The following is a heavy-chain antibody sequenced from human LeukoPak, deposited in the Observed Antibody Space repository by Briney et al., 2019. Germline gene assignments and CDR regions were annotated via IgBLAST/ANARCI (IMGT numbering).Heavy chain of an antibody. J-gene: IGHJ4*02. CDR2: IYYSGST. Sequence: PSETLSLTCTVSGGSISSSSYYWGWIRQPPGKGLEWIGSIYYSGSTYYNPSLKSRVTISVDTSKNQFSLKLSSVTAADTAVYYCARHPPRDEYTHLPGYFDYWGQGTLVTVSS. CDR1: GGSISSSSYY. CDR3: ARHPPRDEYTHLPGYFDY. V-gene: IGHV4-39*01. D-gene: IGHD6-6*01.